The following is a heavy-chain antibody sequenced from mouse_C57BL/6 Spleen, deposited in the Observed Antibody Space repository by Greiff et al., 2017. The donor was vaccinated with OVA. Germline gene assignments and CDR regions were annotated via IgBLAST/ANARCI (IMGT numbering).Heavy chain of an antibody. Sequence: VQLQQPGAELVMPGASVKLSCKASGYTFTSYWMHWVKQRPGQGLEWIGEIDPSDSYTNYNQKFKGKSTLTVDKSSSTAYMQLSSLTSEDSAVYYCARRIGLRSGFYYFDYWGQGTTLTVSS. J-gene: IGHJ2*01. V-gene: IGHV1-69*01. CDR3: ARRIGLRSGFYYFDY. CDR2: IDPSDSYT. CDR1: GYTFTSYW. D-gene: IGHD1-1*01.